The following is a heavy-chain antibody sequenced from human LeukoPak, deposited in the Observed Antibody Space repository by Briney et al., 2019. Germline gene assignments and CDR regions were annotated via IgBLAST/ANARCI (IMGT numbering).Heavy chain of an antibody. CDR2: ISGSGGST. CDR3: AKNSTVVVPATIRY. Sequence: SGGSLRLSCAASGFTFSNYAMSWVCQAPGKGLEWVSAISGSGGSTYYADSVKGRFTISRDNSKNTLYLQMNSLRAEDTAVYYCAKNSTVVVPATIRYWSQGTLVTVSS. D-gene: IGHD2-2*01. J-gene: IGHJ4*02. CDR1: GFTFSNYA. V-gene: IGHV3-23*01.